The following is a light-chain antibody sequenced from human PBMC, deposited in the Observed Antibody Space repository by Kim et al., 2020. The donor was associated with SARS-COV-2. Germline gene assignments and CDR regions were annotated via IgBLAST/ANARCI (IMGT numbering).Light chain of an antibody. J-gene: IGKJ3*01. V-gene: IGKV3-11*01. CDR2: DAS. Sequence: SPGERATRSCRASQSVSSYLAWYQQKPGQAPRLLIYDASNRATGIPARFSGSGSGTDFTLTISSLEPEDVAVYYCQQRSNWPPFTFGPGTKVDIK. CDR3: QQRSNWPPFT. CDR1: QSVSSY.